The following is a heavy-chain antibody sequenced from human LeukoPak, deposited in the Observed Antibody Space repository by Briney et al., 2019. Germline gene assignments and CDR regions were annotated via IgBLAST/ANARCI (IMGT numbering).Heavy chain of an antibody. D-gene: IGHD6-25*01. CDR3: ARSSGTGTFSY. CDR2: VYYGRSP. Sequence: SETLSPTCTVSGDSISRSTYYWAWIRQPPGKGLEWIGSVYYGRSPYFNPSLESRATISVDTSKNHFSLKMSSVTAADTAVYYCARSSGTGTFSYWGQGTLVTVSS. V-gene: IGHV4-39*02. J-gene: IGHJ4*02. CDR1: GDSISRSTYY.